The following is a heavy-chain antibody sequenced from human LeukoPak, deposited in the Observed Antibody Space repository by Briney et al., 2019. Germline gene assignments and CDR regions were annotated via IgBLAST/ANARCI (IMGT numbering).Heavy chain of an antibody. CDR1: GGSISSSSYY. CDR2: IYTSGST. J-gene: IGHJ3*02. Sequence: SETLSLTCTVPGGSISSSSYYWSWIRQPAGKGLEWIGRIYTSGSTNYNPSLKSRVTMSVDTSKNQFSLKLSSVTAADTAVYYCARGPTDGYNDAFDIWGQGTMVTVSS. D-gene: IGHD5-24*01. V-gene: IGHV4-61*02. CDR3: ARGPTDGYNDAFDI.